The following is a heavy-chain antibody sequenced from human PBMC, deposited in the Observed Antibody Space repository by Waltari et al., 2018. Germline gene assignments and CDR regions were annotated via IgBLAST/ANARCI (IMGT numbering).Heavy chain of an antibody. D-gene: IGHD2-21*02. CDR2: ISSGSSTI. V-gene: IGHV3-48*01. CDR1: AFTLSTPS. CDR3: ARDCGGDCYPISGAY. Sequence: EMQLVESGGGLVQPGGSLRLPCEASAFTLSTPSINWVRQAPGKGLEWLSYISSGSSTIYYADSVKGRFTISRDNAKNSLFLQMTSLRTDDTAVYYCARDCGGDCYPISGAYWGQGTLVSVSS. J-gene: IGHJ4*02.